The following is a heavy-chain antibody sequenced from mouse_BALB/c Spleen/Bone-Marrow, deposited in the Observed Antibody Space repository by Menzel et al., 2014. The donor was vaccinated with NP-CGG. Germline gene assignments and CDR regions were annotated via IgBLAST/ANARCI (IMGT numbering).Heavy chain of an antibody. J-gene: IGHJ2*01. V-gene: IGHV1-15*01. Sequence: QVQLQQSGAELVRPGASVKLSCKALGFTFTDYEMHWVKQTPVHGLEWIGTIHPGSGGTAYNQKFKGKATLTADKSSSAAFMELSSITYEASAVYYCTREKVGDFDYWGQGTPLTVSS. CDR2: IHPGSGGT. CDR1: GFTFTDYE. CDR3: TREKVGDFDY.